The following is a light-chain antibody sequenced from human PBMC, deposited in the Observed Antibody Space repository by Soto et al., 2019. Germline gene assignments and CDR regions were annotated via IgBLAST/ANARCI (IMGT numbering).Light chain of an antibody. Sequence: QSVLTQPASVSDSPGQSITISCTGTSSDVGGSNFVSWYQQHPGKPPKLIIYDVANRPSGASNRFSGSKSGSTASLIISRLQTEDEADYYCVSYTSSTPYVFGTGTKVTVL. CDR1: SSDVGGSNF. J-gene: IGLJ1*01. CDR3: VSYTSSTPYV. V-gene: IGLV2-14*03. CDR2: DVA.